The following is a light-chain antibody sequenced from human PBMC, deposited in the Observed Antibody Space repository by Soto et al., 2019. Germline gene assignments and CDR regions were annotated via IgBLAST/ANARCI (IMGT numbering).Light chain of an antibody. J-gene: IGKJ4*01. Sequence: IVLTPSPGTLSLSPGDRATLSCRASQSVSSNYLGWYQQKPGQAPRLLLYGASSRALGIPDRFSGSGSGTDFTLTISRLEPEDFAVYYCQQNDTSPPLTFGGGTNVEIK. CDR1: QSVSSNY. V-gene: IGKV3-20*01. CDR3: QQNDTSPPLT. CDR2: GAS.